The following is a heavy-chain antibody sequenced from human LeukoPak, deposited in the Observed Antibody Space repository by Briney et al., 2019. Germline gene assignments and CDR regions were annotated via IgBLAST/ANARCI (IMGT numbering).Heavy chain of an antibody. Sequence: ASVKVPCKASGYTFTSYDINWVRQATGQGLEWMGWMNPNSGNTGYAQKLQGRVTMTTDTSTSTAYMELRSLRSDDTAVYYCARAPAYGDYGLGDAFDIWGQGTMVTVSS. CDR3: ARAPAYGDYGLGDAFDI. J-gene: IGHJ3*02. V-gene: IGHV1-8*02. D-gene: IGHD4-17*01. CDR1: GYTFTSYD. CDR2: MNPNSGNT.